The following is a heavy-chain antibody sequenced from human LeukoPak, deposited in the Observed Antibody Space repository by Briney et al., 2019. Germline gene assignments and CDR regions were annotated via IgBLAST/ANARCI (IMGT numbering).Heavy chain of an antibody. CDR3: ARQNDRSHYY. J-gene: IGHJ4*02. CDR2: IYYSGTT. V-gene: IGHV4-39*01. D-gene: IGHD1-1*01. CDR1: GGSISRSRYY. Sequence: PSETLSLTCTVSGGSISRSRYYWGWIRQPPGKGMEWIGSIYYSGTTYSSPSLKSRVTISVDTSKNQFSLKLRSVTAADTAVYYCARQNDRSHYYWGQGTLVTVSS.